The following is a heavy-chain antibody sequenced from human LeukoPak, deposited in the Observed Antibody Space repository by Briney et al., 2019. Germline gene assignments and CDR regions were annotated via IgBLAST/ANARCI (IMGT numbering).Heavy chain of an antibody. CDR1: GFTFSMYA. Sequence: SGGSLRLSCAASGFTFSMYAMSWVRQAPGKGLEWVSSIIGSGSDTYYADSVKGRFTISRDNSKNTLYLQMNSLRAEDTAVYYCAKVGHGDYVYYYYGMDVWGQGTTVTVSS. CDR2: IIGSGSDT. D-gene: IGHD4-17*01. V-gene: IGHV3-23*01. CDR3: AKVGHGDYVYYYYGMDV. J-gene: IGHJ6*02.